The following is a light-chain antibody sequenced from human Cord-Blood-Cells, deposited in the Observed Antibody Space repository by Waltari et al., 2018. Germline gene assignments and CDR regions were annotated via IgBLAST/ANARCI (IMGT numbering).Light chain of an antibody. CDR3: QQYNSYPYT. Sequence: IQMTQSPSTLSAAVGDRVTITCRASQSISSWLAWYQQKPGKAPKLLIYKASSLESGVPSRFSGSGSGTEFTLTISSLQPDDFATYYCQQYNSYPYTFGQGTKVEIK. J-gene: IGKJ2*01. CDR1: QSISSW. V-gene: IGKV1-5*03. CDR2: KAS.